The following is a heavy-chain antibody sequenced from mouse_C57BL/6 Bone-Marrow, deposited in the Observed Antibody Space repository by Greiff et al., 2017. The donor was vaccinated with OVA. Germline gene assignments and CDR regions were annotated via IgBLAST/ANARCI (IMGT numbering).Heavy chain of an antibody. Sequence: VQRVESGPELVKPGASVKISCKASGYSFTSYYIHWVKQRPGQGLEWIGWIYPGSGNTKYNEKFKGKATLTADTSSSTAYMQLSSLTSEDSAVYYCARSPYALYFDYWGQGTTLTVSS. D-gene: IGHD6-5*01. CDR1: GYSFTSYY. CDR2: IYPGSGNT. CDR3: ARSPYALYFDY. J-gene: IGHJ2*01. V-gene: IGHV1-66*01.